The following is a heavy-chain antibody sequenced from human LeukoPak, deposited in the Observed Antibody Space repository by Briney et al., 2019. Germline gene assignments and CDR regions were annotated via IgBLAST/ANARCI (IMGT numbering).Heavy chain of an antibody. V-gene: IGHV3-20*04. CDR3: AKTGDSVIVVVITKGYYFDY. J-gene: IGHJ4*02. CDR2: INWNGGST. D-gene: IGHD3-22*01. Sequence: GGSLRLSCAASGFTFDDYGMSWVRQAPGKGLEWVSGINWNGGSTGYADSVKGRFTISRDNSKNTLYLQMNSLRAEDTAVYYCAKTGDSVIVVVITKGYYFDYWGQGTLVTVSS. CDR1: GFTFDDYG.